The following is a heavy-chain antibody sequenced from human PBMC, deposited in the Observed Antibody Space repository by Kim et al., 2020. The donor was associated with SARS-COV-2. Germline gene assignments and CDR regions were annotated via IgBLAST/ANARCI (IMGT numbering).Heavy chain of an antibody. Sequence: SETLSLTCAVYGGSFSGFYWSWIRQPPGRGLEWIGEINHSGRTNYNPSLKSRVTISVDTSNNQFSLKLTSVTAADTAVYYCARRLSNTSGSGSHDCELWGQGTLVTVSS. D-gene: IGHD3-10*01. CDR1: GGSFSGFY. J-gene: IGHJ4*02. CDR3: ARRLSNTSGSGSHDCEL. CDR2: INHSGRT. V-gene: IGHV4-34*01.